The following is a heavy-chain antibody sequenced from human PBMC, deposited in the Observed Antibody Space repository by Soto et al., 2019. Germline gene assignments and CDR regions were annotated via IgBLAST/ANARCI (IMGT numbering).Heavy chain of an antibody. CDR1: GGSISSGGYY. Sequence: QVQLQESGPGLVKPSQTLSLTCTVSGGSISSGGYYWSWIRQHPGKGLGGIGYIYYSGSTYYNPSLKSRVTISVDTSKNQFSLKLSSVTAADTAVYYCARDQYGDYHYYYGMDVWGQGTTVTVSS. J-gene: IGHJ6*02. V-gene: IGHV4-31*03. CDR2: IYYSGST. D-gene: IGHD4-17*01. CDR3: ARDQYGDYHYYYGMDV.